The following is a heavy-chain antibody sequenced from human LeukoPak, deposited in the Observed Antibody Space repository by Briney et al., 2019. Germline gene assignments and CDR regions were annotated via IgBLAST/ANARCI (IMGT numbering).Heavy chain of an antibody. CDR2: IKQDGSVK. J-gene: IGHJ4*02. CDR1: GFTFSNAW. V-gene: IGHV3-7*05. Sequence: PGGSLRLSCAASGFTFSNAWMSWVRQAPGKGLEWVANIKQDGSVKYYVDSVRGRFTISRDNAKNSLSLQMNSLRAEDTAVYYCARDIFDYWGQGTLVTVSS. CDR3: ARDIFDY.